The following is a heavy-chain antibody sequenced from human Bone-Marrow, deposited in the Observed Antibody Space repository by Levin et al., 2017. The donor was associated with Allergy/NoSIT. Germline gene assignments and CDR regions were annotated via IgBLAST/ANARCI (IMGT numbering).Heavy chain of an antibody. Sequence: SCAASGFTFSSYEMNWVRQAPGKGLEWLSYISSSGGTIYYADSVKGRFTISRDNAKNSLSLQMNSLRVEDTAVYYCAREGLLESFDSWGQGTLVTVSS. J-gene: IGHJ4*02. D-gene: IGHD1-1*01. CDR2: ISSSGGTI. V-gene: IGHV3-48*03. CDR3: AREGLLESFDS. CDR1: GFTFSSYE.